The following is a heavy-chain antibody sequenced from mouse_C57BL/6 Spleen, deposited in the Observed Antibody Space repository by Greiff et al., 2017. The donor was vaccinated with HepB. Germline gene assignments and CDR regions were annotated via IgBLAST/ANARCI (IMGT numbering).Heavy chain of an antibody. CDR3: TRDLGLYYFDY. Sequence: DVHLVESGEGLVKPGGSLKLSCAASGFTFSSYAMSWVRQTPEKRLEWVAYISSGGDYIYYADTVKGRFTISRDNARNTLYLQMSSLKSEDTAMYYCTRDLGLYYFDYWGQGTTLTVSS. V-gene: IGHV5-9-1*02. CDR2: ISSGGDYI. CDR1: GFTFSSYA. J-gene: IGHJ2*01. D-gene: IGHD3-1*01.